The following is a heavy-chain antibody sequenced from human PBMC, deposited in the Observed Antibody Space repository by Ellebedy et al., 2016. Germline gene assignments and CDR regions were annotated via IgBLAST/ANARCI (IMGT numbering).Heavy chain of an antibody. CDR1: GFTFSSHW. J-gene: IGHJ4*02. CDR2: ISSDGSSS. D-gene: IGHD6-19*01. Sequence: LSLTCAASGFTFSSHWMHWVRQAPGKGLVWVSRISSDGSSSIYADSVKGRFTISRDSSKDTLYLEMDSLRADDTAIYYCAKCRHINGCLLDYWGQGTLVTVSS. V-gene: IGHV3-74*01. CDR3: AKCRHINGCLLDY.